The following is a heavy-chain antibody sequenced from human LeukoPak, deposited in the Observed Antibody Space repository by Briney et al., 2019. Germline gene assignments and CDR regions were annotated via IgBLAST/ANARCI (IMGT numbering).Heavy chain of an antibody. CDR3: VARDIAAAGTPFDY. J-gene: IGHJ4*02. CDR2: INPNSGGT. D-gene: IGHD6-13*01. V-gene: IGHV1-2*02. CDR1: GYTFTGYY. Sequence: ASVKVSCKASGYTFTGYYMHWVRQAPGQGLEWMGWINPNSGGTNYAQKFQGRVTMTRDTSISTAYMELSRLRSDDTAVYYCVARDIAAAGTPFDYWGQGTLVTVSS.